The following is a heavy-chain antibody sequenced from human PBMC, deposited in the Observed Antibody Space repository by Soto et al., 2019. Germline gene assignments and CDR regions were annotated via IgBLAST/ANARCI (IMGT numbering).Heavy chain of an antibody. Sequence: QVQLVQSGGEVKKPGASVTVSCKASGYTFINYHITWVRQAPGQGLEWMAWINTYNGMTDYAQRFQGRVTMTRDTSTSTAYTELRNLGSEDTAVYFCAKSPRGEMATDWGQGTLVTVSA. D-gene: IGHD5-12*01. CDR3: AKSPRGEMATD. J-gene: IGHJ4*02. V-gene: IGHV1-18*01. CDR2: INTYNGMT. CDR1: GYTFINYH.